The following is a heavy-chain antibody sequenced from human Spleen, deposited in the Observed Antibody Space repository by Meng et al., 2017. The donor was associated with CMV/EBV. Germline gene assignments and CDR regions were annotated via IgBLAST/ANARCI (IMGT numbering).Heavy chain of an antibody. V-gene: IGHV1-2*02. CDR2: INPNSGGT. J-gene: IGHJ4*02. CDR1: GYTFTGYY. CDR3: ARGRHDYYDSSGYYLDY. Sequence: ASVKVSCKASGYTFTGYYMHWVRQAPGQGLQWMGWINPNSGGTNYAQKFQGRVTMTRDTSISTAYMELSRLRSDDTAVYYCARGRHDYYDSSGYYLDYWGQGTLVTVSS. D-gene: IGHD3-22*01.